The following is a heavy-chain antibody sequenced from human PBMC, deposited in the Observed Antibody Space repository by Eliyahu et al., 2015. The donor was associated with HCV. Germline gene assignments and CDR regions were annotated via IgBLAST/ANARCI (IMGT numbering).Heavy chain of an antibody. D-gene: IGHD6-19*01. Sequence: EVQLVESGGGLVQPGGSLRLSCAASGFTFSSYAMSWVRQAPGKGLEWVSAISGSGGSTYYADSVKGRFTISRDNSKNTLYLQMNSLRAEDTAVYYCAKVSVDSSGSFTNDAFDIWGQGTMVTVSS. J-gene: IGHJ3*02. CDR3: AKVSVDSSGSFTNDAFDI. CDR2: ISGSGGST. V-gene: IGHV3-23*04. CDR1: GFTFSSYA.